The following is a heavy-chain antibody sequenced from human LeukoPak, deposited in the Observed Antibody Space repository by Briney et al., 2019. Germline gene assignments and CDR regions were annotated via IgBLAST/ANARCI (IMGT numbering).Heavy chain of an antibody. Sequence: GGSLRLSCAASGFTFSSYGMNWVRQAPGKGLEWVSYISSRSDTIYYADSVKGRFTVSRDNARMSLYLQMNSLRDEDTAVYYCARYEYSSGWSFDYWGQGTLVTVSS. V-gene: IGHV3-48*02. J-gene: IGHJ4*02. CDR3: ARYEYSSGWSFDY. CDR2: ISSRSDTI. CDR1: GFTFSSYG. D-gene: IGHD6-19*01.